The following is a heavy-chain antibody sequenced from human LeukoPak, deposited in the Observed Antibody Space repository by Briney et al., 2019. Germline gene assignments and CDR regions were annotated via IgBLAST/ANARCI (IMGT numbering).Heavy chain of an antibody. Sequence: GGSLRLSCAASGFPFTTYALTWVRQGPGKGLERVSSISGSGGSTFYADSVKGRLIISRDNSKNTLYLQMNSLRAEDTAVYYCAKHHREYVAAGGTYFDYWGQGTLVTVSS. CDR2: ISGSGGST. J-gene: IGHJ4*02. CDR1: GFPFTTYA. CDR3: AKHHREYVAAGGTYFDY. D-gene: IGHD6-13*01. V-gene: IGHV3-23*01.